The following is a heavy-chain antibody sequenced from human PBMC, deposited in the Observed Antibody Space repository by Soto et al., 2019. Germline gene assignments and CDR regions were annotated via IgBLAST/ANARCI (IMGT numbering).Heavy chain of an antibody. CDR3: ARFSHYYYYMDV. CDR1: GFTFSSYG. Sequence: GSLRLSCAASGFTFSSYGMHWVRQAPGKGLEWVAVIWYDGSNKYYADSVKGRFTISRDNSKNTLYLQMNSLRAEDTAVYYCARFSHYYYYMDVWGKGTTVTVSS. CDR2: IWYDGSNK. J-gene: IGHJ6*03. V-gene: IGHV3-33*01.